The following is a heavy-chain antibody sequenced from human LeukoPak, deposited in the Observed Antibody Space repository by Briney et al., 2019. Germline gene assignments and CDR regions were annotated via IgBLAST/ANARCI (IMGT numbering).Heavy chain of an antibody. J-gene: IGHJ5*02. V-gene: IGHV1-18*01. D-gene: IGHD3-9*01. CDR1: GYTFRNYG. CDR2: ISGDSYDT. CDR3: VRGILSDDTLTGP. Sequence: ASVKVSCKASGYTFRNYGINWVRQAPGQGLEWMGWISGDSYDTKYVEKLQGRVTMTTDTSTNTAYMELRSLTSDDTAVYYCVRGILSDDTLTGPWGQGTLVTVSS.